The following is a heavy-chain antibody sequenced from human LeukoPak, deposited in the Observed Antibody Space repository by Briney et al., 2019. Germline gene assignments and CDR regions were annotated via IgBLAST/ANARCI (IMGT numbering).Heavy chain of an antibody. Sequence: SETLSLTCTVSGGSISSVRYYWGWIRQPPGKGLECIGSIFYTGRSYYNPSLKRRVTISVDTSKNQFSLKLSSVTAADTAVYYCARTIWAVAGTRGANWFDPWGQGTLVTVSS. CDR1: GGSISSVRYY. D-gene: IGHD6-19*01. J-gene: IGHJ5*02. CDR3: ARTIWAVAGTRGANWFDP. V-gene: IGHV4-39*07. CDR2: IFYTGRS.